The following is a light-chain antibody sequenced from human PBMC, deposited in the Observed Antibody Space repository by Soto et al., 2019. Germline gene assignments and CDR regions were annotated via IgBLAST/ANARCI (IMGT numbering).Light chain of an antibody. CDR3: SSYTSNSTYV. CDR2: DVS. CDR1: SSDVGSYNG. J-gene: IGLJ1*01. Sequence: QSALTQPPSVSGSPGQSVTISCTGTSSDVGSYNGVSWYQQPPGTAPKLMIYDVSNRPSGVPDRFSGSKSGNTASLTISGLQAEDEFDYYCSSYTSNSTYVFGTGTKLTVL. V-gene: IGLV2-18*02.